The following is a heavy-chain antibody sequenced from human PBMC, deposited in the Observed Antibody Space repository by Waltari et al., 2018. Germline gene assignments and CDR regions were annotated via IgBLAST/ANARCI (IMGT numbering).Heavy chain of an antibody. CDR2: IYYSGST. V-gene: IGHV4-34*01. Sequence: QVQLQQWGAGLLKPSETLSLTCAVYGGSFSGYYWSWIRQHPGKGLEWIGYIYYSGSTYYNPSLKSRVTISVDTSKNQFSLKLSSVTAADTAVYYCARCGGGRPLYGVDPWGQGTLVTVSS. CDR1: GGSFSGYY. CDR3: ARCGGGRPLYGVDP. J-gene: IGHJ5*02. D-gene: IGHD3-16*01.